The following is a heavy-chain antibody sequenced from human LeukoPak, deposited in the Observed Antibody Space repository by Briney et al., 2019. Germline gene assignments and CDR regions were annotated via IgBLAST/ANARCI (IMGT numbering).Heavy chain of an antibody. CDR2: MNPNSGNT. CDR1: GYTFTSYD. V-gene: IGHV1-8*01. D-gene: IGHD4-17*01. CDR3: AREFHATVTYFDY. J-gene: IGHJ4*02. Sequence: HAASVKVSCKASGYTFTSYDINWVRQATGQGLEWMGWMNPNSGNTGYAQKFQGRVTMTRNTSISTAYMELSSLRSEDTAVYYCAREFHATVTYFDYWGQGTLVTVSS.